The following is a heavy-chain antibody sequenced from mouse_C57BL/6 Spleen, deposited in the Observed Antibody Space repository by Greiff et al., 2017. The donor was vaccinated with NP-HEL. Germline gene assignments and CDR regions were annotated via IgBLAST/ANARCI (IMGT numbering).Heavy chain of an antibody. CDR1: GYAFSSSW. Sequence: VQGVESGPELVKPGASVKISCKASGYAFSSSWMNWVKQRPGKGLEWIGRIYPGDGDTNYNGKFKGKATLTADKSSSTAYMQLSSLTSEDSAVYFCARKEGTYWYSDVWGTGTTVTVSS. D-gene: IGHD3-3*01. J-gene: IGHJ1*03. V-gene: IGHV1-82*01. CDR2: IYPGDGDT. CDR3: ARKEGTYWYSDV.